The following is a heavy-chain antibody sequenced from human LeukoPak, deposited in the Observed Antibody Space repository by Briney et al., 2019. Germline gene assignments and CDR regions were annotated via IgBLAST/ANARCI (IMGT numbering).Heavy chain of an antibody. CDR2: IIPIFGTA. V-gene: IGHV1-69*05. CDR3: ARGDIVVVQVPSAFDI. CDR1: GGTFSSYA. D-gene: IGHD2-2*01. Sequence: SVKVSCKASGGTFSSYAISWVRQAPGQGLEWMGGIIPIFGTANYAQKFQGRVTITTDKSTSTAYMELSSLRSDDTAVYYCARGDIVVVQVPSAFDIWGQGTMVTVSS. J-gene: IGHJ3*02.